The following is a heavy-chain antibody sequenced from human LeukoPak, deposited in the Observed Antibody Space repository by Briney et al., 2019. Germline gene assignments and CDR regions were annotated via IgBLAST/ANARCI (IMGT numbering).Heavy chain of an antibody. V-gene: IGHV1-2*02. D-gene: IGHD5-18*01. Sequence: ASVKVSCKASGCTFTGYYMHWVRQAPGQGLEWMGWINPNSGGTNYAQKFQGRVTMTRDTSISTAYMELSRLRSDDTAVYYCARGVTATYGMDVWGQGTTVTVSS. CDR2: INPNSGGT. J-gene: IGHJ6*02. CDR3: ARGVTATYGMDV. CDR1: GCTFTGYY.